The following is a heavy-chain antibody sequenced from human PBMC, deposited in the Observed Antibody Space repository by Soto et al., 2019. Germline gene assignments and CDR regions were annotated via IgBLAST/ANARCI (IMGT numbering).Heavy chain of an antibody. J-gene: IGHJ5*02. Sequence: GGSLRLSCAASGFTFSSYSMNWVRQAPGKGLEWVSYISSSSSTIYYADSVKGRFTISRDNAKNSLYLQMNSLRDKDTAVYYCAREAGTWHLPLNWFDPWGQGTLVTVSS. CDR3: AREAGTWHLPLNWFDP. V-gene: IGHV3-48*02. CDR1: GFTFSSYS. CDR2: ISSSSSTI. D-gene: IGHD6-19*01.